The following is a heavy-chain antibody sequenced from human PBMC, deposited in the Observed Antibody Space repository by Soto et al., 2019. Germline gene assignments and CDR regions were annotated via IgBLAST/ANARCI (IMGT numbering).Heavy chain of an antibody. Sequence: QVQLVESGGGVVQPGRSLRLSCAASGFTFSSYGMHWVRQAPGKGLEWVAVIWYDGSNKYYADSVKGRFTISRDNSKNKLYLQMNRPRAEDTGVYYCSRDTTRGLSAFDIWGQGTMVTVSS. V-gene: IGHV3-33*01. CDR1: GFTFSSYG. CDR2: IWYDGSNK. D-gene: IGHD3-10*01. J-gene: IGHJ3*02. CDR3: SRDTTRGLSAFDI.